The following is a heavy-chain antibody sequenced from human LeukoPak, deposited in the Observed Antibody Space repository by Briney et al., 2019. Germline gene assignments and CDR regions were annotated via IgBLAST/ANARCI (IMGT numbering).Heavy chain of an antibody. CDR2: ISSSSSYI. V-gene: IGHV3-21*01. Sequence: GGSLRLSCPASGFTFSSYSMNWVRQAPGKGLEWVSSISSSSSYIYYADSVKGRFTISRDNAKNSLYLQMNSLRAEDTAVYYCARDRWLVRGYYFAYWGQGTLVTVSS. D-gene: IGHD6-19*01. CDR1: GFTFSSYS. J-gene: IGHJ4*02. CDR3: ARDRWLVRGYYFAY.